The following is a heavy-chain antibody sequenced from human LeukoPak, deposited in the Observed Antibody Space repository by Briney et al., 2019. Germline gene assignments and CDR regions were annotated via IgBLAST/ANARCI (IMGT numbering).Heavy chain of an antibody. Sequence: ASVKVSCKVSGYTLTELSMHWVRQAPGKGLEWMGGFEPEDGETIYAQKFQGRVTMTEDTSTDTAYMELSSLRSEDTAVYYCATVNDYVWGNYRPGAFDIWGQGTMVTVSS. V-gene: IGHV1-24*01. CDR3: ATVNDYVWGNYRPGAFDI. CDR1: GYTLTELS. D-gene: IGHD3-16*02. CDR2: FEPEDGET. J-gene: IGHJ3*02.